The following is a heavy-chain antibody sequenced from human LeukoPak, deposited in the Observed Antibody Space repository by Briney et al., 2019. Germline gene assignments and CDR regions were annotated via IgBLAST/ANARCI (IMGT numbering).Heavy chain of an antibody. D-gene: IGHD2-2*01. J-gene: IGHJ4*02. CDR2: ISGSGGST. V-gene: IGHV3-23*01. CDR1: GFTFSGYA. Sequence: PGGSLRLSCAASGFTFSGYAMSWVRQAPGKGLEWVSAISGSGGSTYYADSVKGRFTISRDNSKNTLYLQMNSLRAEDTAVYYCAKDLAYQLLSASEYWGQGTLVTVSS. CDR3: AKDLAYQLLSASEY.